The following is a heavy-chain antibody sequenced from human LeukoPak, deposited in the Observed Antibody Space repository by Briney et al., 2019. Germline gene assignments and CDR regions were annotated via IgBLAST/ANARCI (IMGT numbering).Heavy chain of an antibody. CDR2: ISSYNYNT. CDR3: ARAPPVIAAATFDY. CDR1: GYTFGNLG. J-gene: IGHJ4*02. Sequence: ASVKVSCKASGYTFGNLGVSWVRQAPGQGLEWVGWISSYNYNTKYAQKLQGRVTMTTDTSTNTAYMDLGRLTSDDTAVYYCARAPPVIAAATFDYWGQGTLVTVSS. V-gene: IGHV1-18*01. D-gene: IGHD6-13*01.